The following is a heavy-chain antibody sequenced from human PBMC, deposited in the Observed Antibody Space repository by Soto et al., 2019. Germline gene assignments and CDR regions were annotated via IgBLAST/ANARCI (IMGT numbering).Heavy chain of an antibody. Sequence: EVQLVESGGGLVQPGGSLRLSCAASGFTFSSYDMHWVRQATGKGLEWVSAIGTAGDTYYPGSVKGRFTISRENAKNSLHLQMNSLRAGDTAVYYCARVSTGWYFDLWGRGTLVTVSS. CDR3: ARVSTGWYFDL. CDR2: IGTAGDT. J-gene: IGHJ2*01. CDR1: GFTFSSYD. V-gene: IGHV3-13*01.